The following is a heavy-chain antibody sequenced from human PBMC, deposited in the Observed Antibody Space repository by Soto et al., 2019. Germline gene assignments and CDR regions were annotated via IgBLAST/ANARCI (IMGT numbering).Heavy chain of an antibody. CDR3: ARGDYGDYFDY. CDR2: ISSSSSYI. J-gene: IGHJ4*02. CDR1: GFTFSSYA. V-gene: IGHV3-21*01. Sequence: EVQLLESGGGLVQPGGSLRLSCAASGFTFSSYAMSWVRQAPGKGLEWVSSISSSSSYIYYADSVKGRFTISRDNAKNSLYLQMNSLRAEDTAVYYCARGDYGDYFDYWGQGTLVTVSS. D-gene: IGHD4-17*01.